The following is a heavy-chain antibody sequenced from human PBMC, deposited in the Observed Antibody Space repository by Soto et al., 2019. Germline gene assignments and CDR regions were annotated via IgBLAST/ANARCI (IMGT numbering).Heavy chain of an antibody. CDR3: TKTELSGYVDY. D-gene: IGHD1-26*01. CDR1: GFTYISYA. CDR2: ISGSGSRI. Sequence: HPGGSLRLSCTASGFTYISYAMSWVRQAPGKGLEWVSTISGSGSRIHYSDSVKGRFTVSRDNSKNTLYLQMNTLRTEDTAIYYCTKTELSGYVDYWGQGTLVTVSS. J-gene: IGHJ4*02. V-gene: IGHV3-23*01.